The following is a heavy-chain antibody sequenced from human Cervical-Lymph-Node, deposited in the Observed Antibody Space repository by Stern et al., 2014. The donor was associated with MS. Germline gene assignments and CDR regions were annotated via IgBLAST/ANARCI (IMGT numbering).Heavy chain of an antibody. CDR3: ARDNDDNGMDV. D-gene: IGHD1-1*01. J-gene: IGHJ6*02. CDR1: GDTFINFG. V-gene: IGHV1-69*01. CDR2: FIPLFGTT. Sequence: QLVESGAEVKTPGSSVKVSCTASGDTFINFGISWVRQAPGQGLACMGGFIPLFGTTEYGEKFPGRVTLHAHDYAPKVYIALSSLRSEDTAVYYCARDNDDNGMDVWGQGTTVIVSS.